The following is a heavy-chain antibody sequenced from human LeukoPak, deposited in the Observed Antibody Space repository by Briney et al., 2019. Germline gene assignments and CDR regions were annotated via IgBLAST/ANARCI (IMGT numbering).Heavy chain of an antibody. CDR2: ISAYNSNT. Sequence: ASVKVSCKASGYTFTSYGISWVRQAPGQGLEWMGWISAYNSNTNYAQKLQGRVTMTTDTSTSTAYMELRSLRSDDTAVYYCASSRSYDWDNWFDPWGQGTLVTVSS. CDR1: GYTFTSYG. CDR3: ASSRSYDWDNWFDP. J-gene: IGHJ5*02. D-gene: IGHD3-9*01. V-gene: IGHV1-18*01.